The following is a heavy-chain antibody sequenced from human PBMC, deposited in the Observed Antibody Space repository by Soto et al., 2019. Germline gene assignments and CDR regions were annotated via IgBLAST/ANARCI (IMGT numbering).Heavy chain of an antibody. CDR3: ARHAYYYDSSGYSLDY. V-gene: IGHV4-39*01. CDR1: GGSISSSSYY. J-gene: IGHJ4*02. CDR2: IYYSGST. D-gene: IGHD3-22*01. Sequence: SETLSLTCTVSGGSISSSSYYWGWIRQPPGKGLEWIGSIYYSGSTYYNPSLKSRVTISVDTSKNQFSLKLSSVAAADTAVYYCARHAYYYDSSGYSLDYWGQGTLVTVSS.